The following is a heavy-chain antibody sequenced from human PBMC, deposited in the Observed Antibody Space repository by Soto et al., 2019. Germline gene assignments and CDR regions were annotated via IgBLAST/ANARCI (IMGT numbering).Heavy chain of an antibody. CDR3: ARGEGGFQY. Sequence: QVQLQQWGAGLLKPSETLSLTCAVYGESFRGYYWTWIRQPPGKGLEWIGEINHSGTTNYNPSLTSRVTISADPSKNQFSLKLSSMTAADTAVYYGARGEGGFQYWGQGTRVTVSS. CDR1: GESFRGYY. J-gene: IGHJ1*01. CDR2: INHSGTT. V-gene: IGHV4-34*01.